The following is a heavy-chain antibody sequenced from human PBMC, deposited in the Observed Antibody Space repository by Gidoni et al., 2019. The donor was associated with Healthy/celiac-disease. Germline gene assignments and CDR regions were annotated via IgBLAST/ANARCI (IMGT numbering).Heavy chain of an antibody. Sequence: EVQLVESGGGLVQPGRSLRLSCTASGFTFGAYAMSWFRQAPGKGLEWVGFIRSKAYGGTTEYAASVKGRFTISRDDSKSIAYLQMNSLKTEDTAVYYCTRVRISGWYGPVDYWGQGTLVTVSS. J-gene: IGHJ4*02. CDR2: IRSKAYGGTT. D-gene: IGHD6-19*01. CDR3: TRVRISGWYGPVDY. CDR1: GFTFGAYA. V-gene: IGHV3-49*03.